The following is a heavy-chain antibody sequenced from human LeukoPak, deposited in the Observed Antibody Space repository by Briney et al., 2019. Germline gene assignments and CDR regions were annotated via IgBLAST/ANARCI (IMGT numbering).Heavy chain of an antibody. CDR1: GFTFSGSA. V-gene: IGHV3-73*01. D-gene: IGHD2-2*01. CDR3: SRLGYCSSTSCHGFDI. J-gene: IGHJ3*02. CDR2: IRTKVNSYAT. Sequence: GGSLRLSCAASGFTFSGSAMHWVRQASGKGLEWLGRIRTKVNSYATAYAASVTGRFTISRDDSKNTAYLEMNSLKSEDTAVYYCSRLGYCSSTSCHGFDIWGQGTMITVSS.